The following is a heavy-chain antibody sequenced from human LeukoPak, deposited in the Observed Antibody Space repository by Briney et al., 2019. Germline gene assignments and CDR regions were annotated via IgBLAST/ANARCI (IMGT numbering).Heavy chain of an antibody. CDR3: THDSSGYYSLHS. J-gene: IGHJ4*02. Sequence: AGGSLRLSCTASGFNLGDYAMSWVRQAPGKGLEWVGRIKSLACGGTTDYAAPVKGRFTISRVDSKNTVYLQMNSLKTEDTAVYYCTHDSSGYYSLHSWGQGTLVTVSS. D-gene: IGHD3-22*01. CDR2: IKSLACGGTT. V-gene: IGHV3-15*01. CDR1: GFNLGDYA.